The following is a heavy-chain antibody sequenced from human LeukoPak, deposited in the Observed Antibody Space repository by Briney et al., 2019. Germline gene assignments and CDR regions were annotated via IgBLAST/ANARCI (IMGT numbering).Heavy chain of an antibody. J-gene: IGHJ4*02. Sequence: GGSLRLSCAASGFTFSSYTMHWVRHAPGKGLEWVALISYDGSNKYYADSVKGRFTISRDSSKYTLYLQMNSLRADDTAVYYCAREPSSGDYQDSFDYWGQGTLVTVSS. CDR1: GFTFSSYT. CDR3: AREPSSGDYQDSFDY. D-gene: IGHD3-22*01. V-gene: IGHV3-30-3*01. CDR2: ISYDGSNK.